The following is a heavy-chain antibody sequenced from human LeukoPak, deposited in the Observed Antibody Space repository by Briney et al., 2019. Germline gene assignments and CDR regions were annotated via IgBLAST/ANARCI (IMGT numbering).Heavy chain of an antibody. Sequence: GGSLRLSCAASGFTFSSSAMTWVRQAPGQGLEWVSTISTSGGSTYYADSVKGRFTISRDNSENTLYLQMSSLRAEDTAVYYCAKDVRVATLTGGWGQGTLVTVSS. CDR3: AKDVRVATLTGG. CDR1: GFTFSSSA. J-gene: IGHJ4*02. D-gene: IGHD5-24*01. V-gene: IGHV3-23*01. CDR2: ISTSGGST.